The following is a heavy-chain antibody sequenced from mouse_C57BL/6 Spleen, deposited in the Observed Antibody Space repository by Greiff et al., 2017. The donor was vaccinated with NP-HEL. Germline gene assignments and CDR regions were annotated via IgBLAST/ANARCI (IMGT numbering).Heavy chain of an antibody. CDR1: GFTFSSYA. J-gene: IGHJ3*01. V-gene: IGHV5-9-1*02. D-gene: IGHD1-3*01. CDR3: TRDRSGWFAY. CDR2: ISRGGDYI. Sequence: EVQLVESGEGLVKPGGSLKLSCAASGFTFSSYAMSWVRQTPEKRLEWVAYISRGGDYIYYADTVKGRFTLSRDNARNTLYLQMSSLKSEDTAMYYCTRDRSGWFAYWGQGTLVTVSA.